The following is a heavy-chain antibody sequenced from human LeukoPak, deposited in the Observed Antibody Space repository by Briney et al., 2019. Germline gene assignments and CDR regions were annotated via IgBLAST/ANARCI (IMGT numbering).Heavy chain of an antibody. CDR3: ASQSYDFWSGYYTLHGFDP. J-gene: IGHJ5*02. D-gene: IGHD3-3*01. CDR1: GGSISSGDYY. V-gene: IGHV4-61*08. CDR2: IYYSGST. Sequence: SQTLSLTCTVSGGSISSGDYYWSWIRQPPGKGLEWIGYIYYSGSTNYNPSLKSRVTISVDTSKNQFSLKLSSVTAADTAVYYCASQSYDFWSGYYTLHGFDPWGQGTLVTVSS.